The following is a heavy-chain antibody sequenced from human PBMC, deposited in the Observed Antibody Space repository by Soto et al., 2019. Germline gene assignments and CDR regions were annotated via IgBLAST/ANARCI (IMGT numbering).Heavy chain of an antibody. CDR2: ISYDGSNK. Sequence: SLRLSCAASGFTFSSYAMHWVRQAPGKGLEWVAVISYDGSNKYYADSVKGRFTISRDNSKNTLYLQMNSLRAEDTAVYYCARAWFGESMDVWGQGTTVTVSS. CDR3: ARAWFGESMDV. J-gene: IGHJ6*02. V-gene: IGHV3-30-3*01. D-gene: IGHD3-10*01. CDR1: GFTFSSYA.